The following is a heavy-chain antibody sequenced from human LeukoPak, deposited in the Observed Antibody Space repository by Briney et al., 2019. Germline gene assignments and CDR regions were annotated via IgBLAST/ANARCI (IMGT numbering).Heavy chain of an antibody. D-gene: IGHD3-3*01. J-gene: IGHJ4*02. CDR3: ATGFLEWLGDDY. Sequence: GASVKVSCKVSGYTLTELSMHWVRQAPGKGLEWMGGFDPEDGETIYAQKFQGRVTMTEDTSTDIAYMELSSLRSEDTAVYYCATGFLEWLGDDYWGQGTLVTVSS. CDR2: FDPEDGET. V-gene: IGHV1-24*01. CDR1: GYTLTELS.